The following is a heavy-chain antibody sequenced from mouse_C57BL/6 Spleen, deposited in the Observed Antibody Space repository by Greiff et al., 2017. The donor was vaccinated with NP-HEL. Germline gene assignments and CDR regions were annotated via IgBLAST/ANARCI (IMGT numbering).Heavy chain of an antibody. CDR3: ARHESPCLLPFYFDY. J-gene: IGHJ2*01. V-gene: IGHV1-62-2*01. CDR2: FYPGSGSI. Sequence: VQVVESGAELVKPGASVKLSCKASGYTFTEYTIHWVKQRSGQGLEWIGWFYPGSGSIKYNEKFKDKATLTADKSSSTVYMELSRLTSEDSAVYFCARHESPCLLPFYFDYWGQGTTLTVSS. D-gene: IGHD2-3*01. CDR1: GYTFTEYT.